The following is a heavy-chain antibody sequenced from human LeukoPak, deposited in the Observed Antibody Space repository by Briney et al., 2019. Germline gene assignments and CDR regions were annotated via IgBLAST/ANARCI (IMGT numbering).Heavy chain of an antibody. J-gene: IGHJ6*02. Sequence: PGGSLRLSCAASGFTFSSYAMSWVRQAPGRGLEWVSAISGSGGSTYYADSVKGRFTISRDNSKNTLYLQMNSLRAEDTAVYYCAKDGNGGYCSSTSCYTGGDYYYYGMDVWGQGTTVTVSS. D-gene: IGHD2-2*02. CDR2: ISGSGGST. V-gene: IGHV3-23*01. CDR3: AKDGNGGYCSSTSCYTGGDYYYYGMDV. CDR1: GFTFSSYA.